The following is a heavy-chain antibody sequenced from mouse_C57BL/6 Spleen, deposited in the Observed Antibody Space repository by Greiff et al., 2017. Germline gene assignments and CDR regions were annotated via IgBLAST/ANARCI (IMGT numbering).Heavy chain of an antibody. CDR1: GYTFTSYW. Sequence: QVQLQQPGAELVMPGASVKLSCKASGYTFTSYWMHWVKQRPGQGLEWIGEIDPSDSYTNYNQKFKGKSTLTVDKSSSTAYMQLSSLTSEDSAVYYGARRGSYYGSRDWYFDVWGTGTTVTVSS. CDR3: ARRGSYYGSRDWYFDV. J-gene: IGHJ1*03. CDR2: IDPSDSYT. V-gene: IGHV1-69*01. D-gene: IGHD1-1*01.